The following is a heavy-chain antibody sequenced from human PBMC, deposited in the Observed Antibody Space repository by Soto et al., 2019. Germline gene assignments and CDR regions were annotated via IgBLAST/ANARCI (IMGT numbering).Heavy chain of an antibody. Sequence: QVQLVESGGGVVQPGRSLRLSCAASGFTFSSYAMHWVRQAPGKGLEWVAVISYDGSNKYYADSVKGRFTIARDNSKNTLYLQMNSLRAEDKDVYYCAGDSLRYNWNDFPYSYYGMDVWGQGTTVTVSS. D-gene: IGHD1-1*01. CDR2: ISYDGSNK. V-gene: IGHV3-30-3*01. CDR1: GFTFSSYA. CDR3: AGDSLRYNWNDFPYSYYGMDV. J-gene: IGHJ6*02.